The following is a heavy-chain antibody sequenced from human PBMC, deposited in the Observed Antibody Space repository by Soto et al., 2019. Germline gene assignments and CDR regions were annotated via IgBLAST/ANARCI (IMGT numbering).Heavy chain of an antibody. CDR2: ILKDGVGT. V-gene: IGHV3-43*01. CDR3: VKDEQWSMDV. CDR1: GFTFSAHT. Sequence: EVQLLESGGGVVVQPGGSLRLSCAASGFTFSAHTMHWVRQAPGKGLEWVSHILKDGVGTLYADSVKGRFTISRDNSKNSLSLQMNSLRIEDNALYYCVKDEQWSMDVWGRGTTVSVSS. J-gene: IGHJ6*02. D-gene: IGHD6-19*01.